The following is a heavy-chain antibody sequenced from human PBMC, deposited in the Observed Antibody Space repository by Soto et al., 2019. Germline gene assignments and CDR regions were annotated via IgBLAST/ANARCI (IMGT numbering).Heavy chain of an antibody. J-gene: IGHJ4*02. CDR1: GYTLSNYA. V-gene: IGHV1-3*01. CDR3: ARDDSGFSGSHYIDYFNY. CDR2: INGGNGNT. Sequence: ASVKVSCKASGYTLSNYAMRWVRQAPGQRLEWMGWINGGNGNTYYSEHFQGRVTFTRDTSAGTVYMQLSSLTPEDTAVYYCARDDSGFSGSHYIDYFNYWGQGALVTVSS. D-gene: IGHD1-26*01.